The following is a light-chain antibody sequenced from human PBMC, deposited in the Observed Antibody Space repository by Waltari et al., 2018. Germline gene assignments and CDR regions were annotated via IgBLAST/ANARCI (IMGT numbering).Light chain of an antibody. CDR3: MQTKQFPWT. CDR2: EIS. V-gene: IGKV2D-29*01. CDR1: QSLLYTDGKPY. Sequence: DIVMTQTPVSLSVTPGQSASISCKSSQSLLYTDGKPYFYWYLQKAGQPPQLLIYEISKRFSGVPDRFSGSGSGTDFTLKISRVEAEDVGVYYCMQTKQFPWTLGQGTKVEVK. J-gene: IGKJ1*01.